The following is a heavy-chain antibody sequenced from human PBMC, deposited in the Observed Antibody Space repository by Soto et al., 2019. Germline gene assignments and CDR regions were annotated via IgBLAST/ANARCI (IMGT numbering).Heavy chain of an antibody. Sequence: QVQLVQSGAEVKKPGSSVKVSCKASGGTFSSYAISWVRQAPGQGLEWMGGIIPIFGTANYAQKFQGRVTITADESTSTAYMELSSLRSEDTPVYYCARVHGKRPYYYYYYGMDVWGQGTTVTVSS. V-gene: IGHV1-69*01. J-gene: IGHJ6*02. CDR1: GGTFSSYA. CDR2: IIPIFGTA. CDR3: ARVHGKRPYYYYYYGMDV.